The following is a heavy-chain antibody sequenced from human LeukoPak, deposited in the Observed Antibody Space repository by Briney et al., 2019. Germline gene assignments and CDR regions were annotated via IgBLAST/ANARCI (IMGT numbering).Heavy chain of an antibody. V-gene: IGHV4-59*01. CDR1: GGSISSYY. CDR3: AATYYYDSSGYLGVFDY. Sequence: SETLSLTCTVSGGSISSYYWSWIRQPPGKGLEWIGYIYYSGSTNYNPSLKSRVTISVDTSKNQFSLKLSSVTAADTAVYYCAATYYYDSSGYLGVFDYWGQGTLVTVSS. D-gene: IGHD3-22*01. CDR2: IYYSGST. J-gene: IGHJ4*02.